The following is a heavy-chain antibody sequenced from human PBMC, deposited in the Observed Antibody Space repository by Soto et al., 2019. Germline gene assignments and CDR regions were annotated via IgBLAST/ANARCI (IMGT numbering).Heavy chain of an antibody. CDR1: GASISSGDDY. J-gene: IGHJ4*02. Sequence: QVQLQESGPGLVKPSQTLSLTCIVSGASISSGDDYWSWIRQPPGKGLEWIGYIYSSGSTYSNPSLKSRATISADTSKNQFSLKLTSVTAADTAVYYCARGGGYDYWGRGALVTVSS. CDR3: ARGGGYDY. D-gene: IGHD3-22*01. CDR2: IYSSGST. V-gene: IGHV4-30-4*01.